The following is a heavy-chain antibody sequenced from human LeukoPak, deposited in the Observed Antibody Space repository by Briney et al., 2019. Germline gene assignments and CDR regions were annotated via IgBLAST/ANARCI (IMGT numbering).Heavy chain of an antibody. V-gene: IGHV4-38-2*02. CDR2: IHRGGTT. CDR3: AKSIAVAGTWIDN. D-gene: IGHD6-19*01. CDR1: GDSINYASY. Sequence: SETLSLTCTVSGDSINYASYWGWIRQTPGKGLEWIGSIHRGGTTYFNPSLKSRVTMSIDLSKNQFSLKLTSVAAADSAMYYCAKSIAVAGTWIDNWGQGNLVLVSS. J-gene: IGHJ4*02.